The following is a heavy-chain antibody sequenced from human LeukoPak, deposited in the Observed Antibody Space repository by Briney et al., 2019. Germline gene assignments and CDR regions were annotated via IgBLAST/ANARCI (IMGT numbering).Heavy chain of an antibody. CDR2: IYHSGST. V-gene: IGHV4-38-2*02. D-gene: IGHD1-14*01. Sequence: PSETLSLTCTVSGYSISSGYYWGWIRQPPGKGLEWIGSIYHSGSTYYNPSLKSRVTISVDTSKNQFSLKLSSVTAADTAVYYCARRAGGKAGFDYWGQGTLVTVSS. CDR1: GYSISSGYY. J-gene: IGHJ4*02. CDR3: ARRAGGKAGFDY.